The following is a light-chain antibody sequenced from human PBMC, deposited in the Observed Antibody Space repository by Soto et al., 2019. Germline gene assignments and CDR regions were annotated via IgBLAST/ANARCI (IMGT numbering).Light chain of an antibody. CDR2: KAS. J-gene: IGKJ1*01. CDR3: PQGSSWPQT. Sequence: TLCPSTKSDSERAGVTIACRASQSISRWLAWYQQKPGKAPKLLIYKASSLERGAPSRFGGRGSGTDCTLTIICEGPDYAAGDPCPQGSSWPQTFGQGTKVDIK. CDR1: QSISRW. V-gene: IGKV1-5*03.